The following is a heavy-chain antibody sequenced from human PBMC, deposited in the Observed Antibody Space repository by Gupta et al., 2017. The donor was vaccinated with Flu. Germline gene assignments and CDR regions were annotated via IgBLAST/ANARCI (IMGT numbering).Heavy chain of an antibody. J-gene: IGHJ4*02. Sequence: QVQLVESGGGLVKPGGSLSLSCAASGFTFTDNYMSWIRQAPGKGLEWVSYISTTTSNTAYADSVRGRFTISRDNAENSLYLQMNSLRAEDTAVYYCARVIAVGGMSRYYFDNWGQGTLVTVSS. CDR1: GFTFTDNY. CDR2: ISTTTSNT. V-gene: IGHV3-11*05. CDR3: ARVIAVGGMSRYYFDN. D-gene: IGHD6-19*01.